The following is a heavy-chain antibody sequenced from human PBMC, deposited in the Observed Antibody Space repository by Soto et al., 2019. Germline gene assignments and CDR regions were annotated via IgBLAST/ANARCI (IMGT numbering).Heavy chain of an antibody. CDR3: ARDIVDIAVAGTLFYYYYGMDV. CDR1: GFTFSSYG. J-gene: IGHJ6*02. D-gene: IGHD6-19*01. V-gene: IGHV3-33*01. CDR2: IWYDGSNK. Sequence: GGSLRLSCAASGFTFSSYGMHWVRQAPGKGLEWVAVIWYDGSNKYYADSVKGRFTISRDNSKNTLYLQMNSLRAEDTAVYYCARDIVDIAVAGTLFYYYYGMDVWGQGTTVTVSS.